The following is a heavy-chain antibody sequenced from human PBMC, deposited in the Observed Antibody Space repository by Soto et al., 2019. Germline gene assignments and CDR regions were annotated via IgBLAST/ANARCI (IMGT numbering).Heavy chain of an antibody. CDR3: ARGWATTAGTGDN. CDR1: GFSFSNYW. Sequence: ELQLVESGGGLVQPGGSLRLSCVVSGFSFSNYWMNWVRQAPGKGLEWVANIKQDGSETYYVDSVKGRFTISRDNAENSLYLQMTSLRVDDTAVYYCARGWATTAGTGDNWGQGTLVIVSS. J-gene: IGHJ4*02. V-gene: IGHV3-7*01. D-gene: IGHD6-19*01. CDR2: IKQDGSET.